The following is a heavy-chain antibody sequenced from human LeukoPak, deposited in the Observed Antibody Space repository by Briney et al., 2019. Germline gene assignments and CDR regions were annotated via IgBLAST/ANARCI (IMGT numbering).Heavy chain of an antibody. V-gene: IGHV4-39*01. D-gene: IGHD3-10*01. CDR1: GDSISNTNYY. CDR2: IYYSGSS. CDR3: ARRTMRFGELFYY. J-gene: IGHJ4*02. Sequence: SETLSLTCTVSGDSISNTNYYWGWIRQPPGKRLEWIGSIYYSGSSYYNPSLKSRVTISVDASKNQFSLKLSSVTAADTAVYYCARRTMRFGELFYYWGQGTLVTVSS.